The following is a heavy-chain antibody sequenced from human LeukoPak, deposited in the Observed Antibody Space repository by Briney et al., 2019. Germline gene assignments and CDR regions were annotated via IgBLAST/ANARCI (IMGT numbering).Heavy chain of an antibody. CDR3: ATTSIIRGYGHDQYY. J-gene: IGHJ4*02. D-gene: IGHD3-10*01. V-gene: IGHV3-53*01. CDR2: IHSDGLT. Sequence: PGGSLRLACAASGLTVSNNYMSWVRQPPGKGLEWVSLIHSDGLTFYADSVKGRFTISRDNSLNTLYLQMNSLRAEDTALYYCATTSIIRGYGHDQYYWGQGTLVTVSS. CDR1: GLTVSNNY.